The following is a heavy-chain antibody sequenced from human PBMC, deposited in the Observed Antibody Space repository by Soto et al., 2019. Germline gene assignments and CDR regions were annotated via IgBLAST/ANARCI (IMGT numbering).Heavy chain of an antibody. J-gene: IGHJ6*02. CDR2: IYPGDSDT. CDR3: ARLGSSSWYGGGYYYYYGMDV. V-gene: IGHV5-51*01. Sequence: PGESLKISCKGSGYSFTSYWIGWVRQMPGKGLEWMGIIYPGDSDTRYSPSFQGQVTISADESISTAYLQWSSLKASDTAMYYCARLGSSSWYGGGYYYYYGMDVRGQGTTVTVSS. D-gene: IGHD6-13*01. CDR1: GYSFTSYW.